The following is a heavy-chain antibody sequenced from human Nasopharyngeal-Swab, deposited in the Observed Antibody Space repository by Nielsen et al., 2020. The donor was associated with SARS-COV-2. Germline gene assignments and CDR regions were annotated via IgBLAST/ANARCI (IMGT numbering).Heavy chain of an antibody. V-gene: IGHV4-30-4*01. CDR3: AREGEGSGYN. J-gene: IGHJ4*02. CDR2: IYYSGST. Sequence: WIRQPPGKGLEWIGYIYYSGSTYYNPSLKSRVTISVDTSKNQFSLKLSSVTAADTAVYYCAREGEGSGYNWGQGTPVTVSS. D-gene: IGHD5-12*01.